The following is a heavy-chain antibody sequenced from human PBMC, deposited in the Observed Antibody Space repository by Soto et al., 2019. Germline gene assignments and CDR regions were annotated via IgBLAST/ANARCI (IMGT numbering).Heavy chain of an antibody. CDR1: GYSFTNYW. V-gene: IGHV5-51*01. CDR3: ARRENYYYYVMDV. J-gene: IGHJ6*02. Sequence: PGESLKISCKGSGYSFTNYWIAWVRQMPGKGLEWMGIIYPGDSDTRYSPSFQGQVTISADKSISTAYLQWSSLKASDTAMYYFARRENYYYYVMDVWGQGTTVTVYS. CDR2: IYPGDSDT.